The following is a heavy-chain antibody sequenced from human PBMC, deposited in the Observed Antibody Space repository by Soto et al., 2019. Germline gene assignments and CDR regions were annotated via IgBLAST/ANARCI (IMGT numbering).Heavy chain of an antibody. CDR2: INHSGST. Sequence: SETLSLTCAVYGGSFSGYYWSWIRQPPGKGLEWIGEINHSGSTNYNPSLKSRVTISVDTSKNQFSLKLSSVTAADTAVYYCARGAAVAGTNDYWGQGTLVTVSS. CDR3: ARGAAVAGTNDY. D-gene: IGHD6-19*01. CDR1: GGSFSGYY. J-gene: IGHJ4*02. V-gene: IGHV4-34*01.